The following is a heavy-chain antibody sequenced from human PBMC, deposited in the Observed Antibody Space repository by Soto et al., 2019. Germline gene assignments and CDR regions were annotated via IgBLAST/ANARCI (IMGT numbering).Heavy chain of an antibody. CDR2: LSDSGGSI. CDR3: AKVSSSWYAGFFDL. D-gene: IGHD6-13*01. Sequence: SGLSDSGGSIYYADSVEGRFTISRDNSMNTLYLQMNTLRAEDTAIYYCAKVSSSWYAGFFDLWGQGTLVTVSS. V-gene: IGHV3-23*01. J-gene: IGHJ4*02.